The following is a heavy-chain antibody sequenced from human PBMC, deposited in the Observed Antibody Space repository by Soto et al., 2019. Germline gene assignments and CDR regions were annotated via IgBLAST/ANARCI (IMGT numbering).Heavy chain of an antibody. J-gene: IGHJ4*02. CDR2: IYYTGST. D-gene: IGHD3-3*01. CDR3: ARDDGYYRLYDY. CDR1: GVSISSGDYF. V-gene: IGHV4-30-4*01. Sequence: PSETLSLTCTVSGVSISSGDYFWSWVRQPPGKGLEWIGYIYYTGSTSYNPSLKSRITMSVDTSKNQFSLKVSSVTAADTAVYFCARDDGYYRLYDYWGQGTLVTVSS.